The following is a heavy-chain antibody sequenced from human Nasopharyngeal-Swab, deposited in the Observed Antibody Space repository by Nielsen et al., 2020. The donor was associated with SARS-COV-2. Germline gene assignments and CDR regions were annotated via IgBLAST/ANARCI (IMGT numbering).Heavy chain of an antibody. CDR2: ISYEGSKK. CDR3: AKASQFLWFGQFRNDVFVV. D-gene: IGHD3-10*01. CDR1: GFNFNNFG. Sequence: GESLKISCAASGFNFNNFGMHWVRQAPGKGLEWVAVISYEGSKKSYADFVKGRFAISRDHSKNTLYLQMNSLRADDTAVYYCAKASQFLWFGQFRNDVFVVWGQGTMFT. V-gene: IGHV3-30*18. J-gene: IGHJ3*01.